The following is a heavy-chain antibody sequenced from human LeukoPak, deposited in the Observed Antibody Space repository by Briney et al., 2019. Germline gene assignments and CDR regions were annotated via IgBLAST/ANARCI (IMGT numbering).Heavy chain of an antibody. D-gene: IGHD3-22*01. CDR3: ARHVVGVGFDY. V-gene: IGHV3-11*04. CDR2: ISRSGSTK. Sequence: TSGGSLRLSCAASGFTFSDYNMRWIRQAPGKGLEWVSSISRSGSTKYYADSVKGRFTISRDNAKNSLFLQMNSLRAEDTAVYYCARHVVGVGFDYWGQGTLVTVSS. J-gene: IGHJ4*02. CDR1: GFTFSDYN.